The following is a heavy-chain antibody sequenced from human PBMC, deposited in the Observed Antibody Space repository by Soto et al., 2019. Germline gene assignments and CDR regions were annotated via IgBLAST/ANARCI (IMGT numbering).Heavy chain of an antibody. Sequence: QVRLVQSGAEVKKPGSSVKVSCKASGGTFSSYSISWVRQAPGQGLEWMGRIIPILGIPTYAQKFQGRVMITADKSTNTAYMELSSLGSEDTAVYYCAREEYCGGDCYSHCDYWGKGTLVAVSS. D-gene: IGHD2-21*02. J-gene: IGHJ4*02. V-gene: IGHV1-69*08. CDR2: IIPILGIP. CDR1: GGTFSSYS. CDR3: AREEYCGGDCYSHCDY.